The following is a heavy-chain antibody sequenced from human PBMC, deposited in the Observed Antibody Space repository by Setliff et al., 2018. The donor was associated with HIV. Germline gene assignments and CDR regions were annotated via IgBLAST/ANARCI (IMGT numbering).Heavy chain of an antibody. D-gene: IGHD1-26*01. J-gene: IGHJ6*02. Sequence: SETLSLTCTVSGGSLSGDYWSWIRQSPGKGLEWIGYIHISGTTNYNPSLKNRVTMSLDTSKTQVSLRLTSVTAADTAVYYCARRSIVGVTRGFYYYGLDVWGQGTTVTVS. CDR3: ARRSIVGVTRGFYYYGLDV. CDR1: GGSLSGDY. CDR2: IHISGTT. V-gene: IGHV4-4*09.